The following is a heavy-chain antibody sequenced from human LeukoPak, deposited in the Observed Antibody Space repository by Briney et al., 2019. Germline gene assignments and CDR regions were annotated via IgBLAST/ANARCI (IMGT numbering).Heavy chain of an antibody. V-gene: IGHV3-23*01. CDR2: ISGSGSST. CDR1: GFTVSSYA. Sequence: QPGGSLRLSCAASGFTVSSYAMHWVRQAPGKGLEWVSAISGSGSSTYYADSVKGRFTISRDNSKSTLYLQMNSLRAEDTAVYYCVVVVAATTGLFAFWGQGTMVTVSS. J-gene: IGHJ3*01. CDR3: VVVVAATTGLFAF. D-gene: IGHD2-15*01.